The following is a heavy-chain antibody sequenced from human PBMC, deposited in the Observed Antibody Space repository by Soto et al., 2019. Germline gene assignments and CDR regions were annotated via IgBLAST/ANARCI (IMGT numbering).Heavy chain of an antibody. CDR2: ISSDVVNY. CDR3: ARGGAWTPEGLGY. D-gene: IGHD2-15*01. Sequence: QVQLVESGGGVVQPGRSLRLSCAASGFTFSSFAMHWVRQAPGKGLEWLAVISSDVVNYYYAESVKGRFTISRENSNNTLYLQMNSLRNEDTAVYYCARGGAWTPEGLGYWGQGTLVTVSS. J-gene: IGHJ4*02. V-gene: IGHV3-30-3*01. CDR1: GFTFSSFA.